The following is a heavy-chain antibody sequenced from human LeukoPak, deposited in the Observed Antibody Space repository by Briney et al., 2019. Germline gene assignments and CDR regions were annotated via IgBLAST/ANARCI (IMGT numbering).Heavy chain of an antibody. CDR1: GDSINRYY. CDR3: ARLTKRNDAFTS. V-gene: IGHV4-59*01. CDR2: IYYCGRT. Sequence: SETLSFTCSVSGDSINRYYGSWVRQPPGERLEWIGYIYYCGRTNHNHSLLRRLTISVDTPKNQFSLKLTSVTTAGTAVYYCARLTKRNDAFTSGGQGTMVTVSS. J-gene: IGHJ3*02. D-gene: IGHD1-14*01.